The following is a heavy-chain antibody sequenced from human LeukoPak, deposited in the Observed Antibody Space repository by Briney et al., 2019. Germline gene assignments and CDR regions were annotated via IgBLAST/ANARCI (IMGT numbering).Heavy chain of an antibody. CDR1: GFTFTGYY. Sequence: ASVKVSCKASGFTFTGYYLHWVRQAPGQGLEWMGWINPNNGGTNYVQKFQGRVTMTRDTSISTAYMELRSLRSDDTAVYYCARGENGDHDYWGQGTLVTVSS. CDR3: ARGENGDHDY. CDR2: INPNNGGT. V-gene: IGHV1-2*02. D-gene: IGHD4-17*01. J-gene: IGHJ4*02.